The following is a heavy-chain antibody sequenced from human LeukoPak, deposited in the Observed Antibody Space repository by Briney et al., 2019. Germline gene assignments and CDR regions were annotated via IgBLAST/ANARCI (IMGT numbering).Heavy chain of an antibody. CDR2: ISAYNGNT. CDR3: ARMGMIVVARPYAFDI. Sequence: GASVKVSCKASGYTFTSYGISWVRQAPGQGLEWMGWISAYNGNTNYAQKLQGRVTMTTDTSTSTAYMELRSLRSDDTAVYYCARMGMIVVARPYAFDIWGQGTMVTVSS. J-gene: IGHJ3*02. D-gene: IGHD3-22*01. V-gene: IGHV1-18*01. CDR1: GYTFTSYG.